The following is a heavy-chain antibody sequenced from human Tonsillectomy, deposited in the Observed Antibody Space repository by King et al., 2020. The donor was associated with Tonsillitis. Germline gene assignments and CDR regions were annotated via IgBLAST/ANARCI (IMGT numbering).Heavy chain of an antibody. CDR1: GGTFRSYA. CDR2: IIPLFGTA. J-gene: IGHJ4*02. CDR3: ARVAPLPGYTDGYWMYY. D-gene: IGHD5-18*01. V-gene: IGHV1-69*01. Sequence: QLVQSGAEVKKPGSSVKVSCKASGGTFRSYAINWVRQAPGQGLEWMGVIIPLFGTANYAQQFQGRVTITADESTSTAYMELSSLRSEDTAGYFCARVAPLPGYTDGYWMYYWGQGTLVTVSS.